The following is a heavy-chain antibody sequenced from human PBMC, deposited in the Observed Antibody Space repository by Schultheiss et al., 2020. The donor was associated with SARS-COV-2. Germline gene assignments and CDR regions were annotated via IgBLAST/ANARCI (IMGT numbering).Heavy chain of an antibody. CDR2: IYHSGIT. Sequence: SETLSLTCTVSGVSVDSGGYYWTWLRQPPGKGLDWIGYIYHSGITDYHPSLKSRVTISLDTSNSQFSLHLKSVTAADTAFYYCARGLFYSNWFDPWGQGALVTVSS. D-gene: IGHD3-9*01. V-gene: IGHV4-61*08. J-gene: IGHJ5*02. CDR3: ARGLFYSNWFDP. CDR1: GVSVDSGGYY.